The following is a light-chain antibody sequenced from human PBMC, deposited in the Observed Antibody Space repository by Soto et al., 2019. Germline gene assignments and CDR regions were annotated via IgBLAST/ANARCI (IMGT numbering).Light chain of an antibody. CDR3: AAWDDSLSGQV. J-gene: IGLJ1*01. Sequence: QAVVTQPPSASGTPGQSVTISCSGSSSNIGSNYVYWYQQLPGTAPKLLIYRNNQRPSGVPDRFSGSKSGTSASLAISGLRSEDEADYYCAAWDDSLSGQVFGTGTKLTVL. V-gene: IGLV1-47*01. CDR1: SSNIGSNY. CDR2: RNN.